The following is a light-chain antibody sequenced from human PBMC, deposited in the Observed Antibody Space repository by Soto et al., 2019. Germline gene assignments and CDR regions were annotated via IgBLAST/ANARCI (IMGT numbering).Light chain of an antibody. CDR1: TGAVTSGHY. Sequence: QAVVTQEPSLTVSPGGTVTLTCGSTTGAVTSGHYPYWFQQKPGQAPRTLIYDTSNKHSWTPARFSGSLLGVKAALTLSGTHPEDEAEYDCLLYYPGARPVFVGGTKLTVL. CDR2: DTS. J-gene: IGLJ2*01. CDR3: LLYYPGARPV. V-gene: IGLV7-46*01.